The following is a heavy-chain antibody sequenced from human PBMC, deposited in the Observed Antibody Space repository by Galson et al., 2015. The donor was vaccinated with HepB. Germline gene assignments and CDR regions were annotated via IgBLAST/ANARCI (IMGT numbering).Heavy chain of an antibody. CDR2: VSFDGRNT. J-gene: IGHJ5*02. D-gene: IGHD4-17*01. V-gene: IGHV3-30-3*01. CDR1: AFDFNDSS. CDR3: TRAAAGRTATTTLA. Sequence: SLRLSCAGSAFDFNDSSIHWVRQSPGKGLEWVAGVSFDGRNTYYADSVKGRFIISRDSSKKTVYLQMNSLRSKDTAVYYCTRAAAGRTATTTLAWGQGLLVTVSS.